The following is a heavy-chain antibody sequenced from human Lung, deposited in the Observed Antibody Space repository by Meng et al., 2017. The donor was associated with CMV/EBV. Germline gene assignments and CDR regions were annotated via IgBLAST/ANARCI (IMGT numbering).Heavy chain of an antibody. Sequence: GGSXRLXCAASGFTFSNYAMSWVRQAPGKGLEWVSDISGSGSRLYYADSVTGRFTISRDNSKNTLYLQMNSLRAEDTAVYYCAKTEYYDSSGYDKWGQGKLV. CDR3: AKTEYYDSSGYDK. J-gene: IGHJ4*02. D-gene: IGHD3-22*01. CDR1: GFTFSNYA. CDR2: ISGSGSRL. V-gene: IGHV3-23*01.